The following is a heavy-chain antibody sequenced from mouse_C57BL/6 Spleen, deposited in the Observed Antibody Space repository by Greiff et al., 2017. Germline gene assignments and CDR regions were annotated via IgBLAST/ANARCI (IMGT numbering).Heavy chain of an antibody. CDR2: ITPSGGYT. CDR3: ARGVGYYGMDY. V-gene: IGHV1-7*01. Sequence: QVQLKQSGADLVKPGASVKLSCKASGYTFTSYWMHWVQQRPGPGLEWIGYITPSGGYTKYNQKFKDKSTLTVDKSSSTAYMQLSSLTYEDSAVYYCARGVGYYGMDYWGQGTTVTVSS. J-gene: IGHJ4*01. CDR1: GYTFTSYW.